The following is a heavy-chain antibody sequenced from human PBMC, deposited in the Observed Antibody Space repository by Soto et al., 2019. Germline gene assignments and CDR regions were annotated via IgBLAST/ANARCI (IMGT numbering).Heavy chain of an antibody. D-gene: IGHD3-3*01. V-gene: IGHV4-61*01. CDR3: ARLVTIFGVVIRERAWFDP. CDR2: IHYSGST. J-gene: IGHJ5*02. Sequence: SETLSPTCTVSGGSVSSGSYYWSWIRQRPGKGLGWIGYIHYSGSTNYNPSLKSRVTISVDTSKTQFSLKLTSVTAADTAVYYCARLVTIFGVVIRERAWFDPWGQGTLVTVSS. CDR1: GGSVSSGSYY.